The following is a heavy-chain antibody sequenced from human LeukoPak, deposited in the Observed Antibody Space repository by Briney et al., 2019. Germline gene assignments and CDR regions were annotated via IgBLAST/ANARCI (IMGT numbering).Heavy chain of an antibody. CDR1: GGSISSSSYY. CDR3: ARQTGSGLFILP. D-gene: IGHD3/OR15-3a*01. CDR2: IYTSGST. Sequence: SETLSLTCTVSGGSISSSSYYWSWIRQPAGKGLEWIGRIYTSGSTNYNPSLKSRVTISVDTSKNQFSLKLSSVTAADTGVYYCARQTGSGLFILPGGQGTLVTVSS. V-gene: IGHV4-61*02. J-gene: IGHJ4*02.